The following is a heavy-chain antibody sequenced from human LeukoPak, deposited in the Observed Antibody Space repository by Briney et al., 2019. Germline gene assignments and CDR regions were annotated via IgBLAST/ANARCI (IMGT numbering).Heavy chain of an antibody. CDR3: ATAPSDEHYYYYMDV. J-gene: IGHJ6*03. V-gene: IGHV1-24*01. CDR2: FDPEDGET. Sequence: ASVKVSCKVSGYTLTELSMHWVRQAPGNGLEWMGGFDPEDGETIYAQKFQGRVTMTEDTSTDTAYMELSGLRSEDTAVYYCATAPSDEHYYYYMDVWGKGTTVTVSS. CDR1: GYTLTELS.